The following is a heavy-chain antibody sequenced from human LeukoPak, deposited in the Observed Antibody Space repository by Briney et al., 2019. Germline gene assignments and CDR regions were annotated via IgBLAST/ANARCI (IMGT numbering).Heavy chain of an antibody. CDR1: GFTFSSYW. V-gene: IGHV3-7*01. CDR2: IKQDGSEK. Sequence: GGSLRLSCAASGFTFSSYWMSWVRQAPGKGLEWVANIKQDGSEKYYVDSVKGRFTISRDNAKNSLYLQMNSLRAEDTAVYYCARDLSKSEMATPYFDYWGQGTLVTVSS. J-gene: IGHJ4*02. CDR3: ARDLSKSEMATPYFDY. D-gene: IGHD5-24*01.